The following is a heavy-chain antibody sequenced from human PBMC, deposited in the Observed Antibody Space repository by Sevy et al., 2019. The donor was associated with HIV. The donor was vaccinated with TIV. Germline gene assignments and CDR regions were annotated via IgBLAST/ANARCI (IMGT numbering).Heavy chain of an antibody. J-gene: IGHJ6*02. D-gene: IGHD2-2*01. CDR2: IYTSGST. CDR1: GGSISSYY. Sequence: SETLSLTCTVSGGSISSYYWSWIRQPAGKGLEWIGRIYTSGSTNYNPSLKSRVTMSVDTSKNQFSLKLSSVTAADTAVYYCARVWCRTSCYRSLSRDAYGMDVWGQGTTVTVSS. V-gene: IGHV4-4*07. CDR3: ARVWCRTSCYRSLSRDAYGMDV.